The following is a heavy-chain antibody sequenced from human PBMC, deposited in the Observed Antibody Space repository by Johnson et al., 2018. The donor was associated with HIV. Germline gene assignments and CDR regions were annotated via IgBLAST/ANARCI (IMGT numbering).Heavy chain of an antibody. D-gene: IGHD2-2*01. CDR1: GFTFSGSA. Sequence: QLVESGGAMVQPGGSLKLSCAASGFTFSGSAMHWVRQASGKGLEWVAFIRYDGSNKYYADSVKGRFTISRDNSKNTLYLQMNSLRAEDTAVYYCAKDLLEVVPYAFDIWGQGTMVTVSS. CDR2: IRYDGSNK. CDR3: AKDLLEVVPYAFDI. V-gene: IGHV3-30*02. J-gene: IGHJ3*02.